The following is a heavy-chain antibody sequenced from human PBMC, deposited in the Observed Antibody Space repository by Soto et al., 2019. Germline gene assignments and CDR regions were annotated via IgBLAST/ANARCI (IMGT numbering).Heavy chain of an antibody. CDR1: GFTFRGYT. J-gene: IGHJ6*01. CDR3: ARDRGYHATDYYYQGLDV. CDR2: IRGCSRYT. V-gene: IGHV3-21*01. Sequence: GGSLRLSCVASGFTFRGYTMNWVRQAPGKGLEWVSSIRGCSRYTFYADSVKGRFTISRDNAKNSLYLQMNSLRAEDTAVYYCARDRGYHATDYYYQGLDVWGQGTMVTVSS. D-gene: IGHD3-22*01.